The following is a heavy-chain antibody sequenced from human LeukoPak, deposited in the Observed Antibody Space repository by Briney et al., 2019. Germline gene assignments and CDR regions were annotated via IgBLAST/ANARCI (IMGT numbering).Heavy chain of an antibody. V-gene: IGHV3-48*03. CDR3: ARVTVSY. D-gene: IGHD4-11*01. CDR1: GFTFSSYE. Sequence: PGGSLRLSCAASGFTFSSYEMSWVRQAPGKGLEGVSYSRGSGTTIYYAGSVKGRFTIPRGNAKNSLYLQMNRLRAEDTAVYYCARVTVSYWGPGTLVTASS. J-gene: IGHJ4*02. CDR2: SRGSGTTI.